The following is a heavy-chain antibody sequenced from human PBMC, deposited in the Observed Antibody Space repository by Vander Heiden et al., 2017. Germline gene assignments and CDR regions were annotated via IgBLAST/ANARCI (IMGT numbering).Heavy chain of an antibody. V-gene: IGHV5-51*01. CDR1: GYSFTSTW. CDR2: IYPGDSDT. Sequence: EVQLVQSGAAVQKPGESLKISRQGFGYSFTSTWSAWVRQMPGKGLEWMGIIYPGDSDTTYSPYVQSQVTSSVDKSISTAYLQWSSLRASDTAIYYCARLVSRSSPEVWFWGQGTLVTVSS. D-gene: IGHD6-6*01. CDR3: ARLVSRSSPEVWF. J-gene: IGHJ4*02.